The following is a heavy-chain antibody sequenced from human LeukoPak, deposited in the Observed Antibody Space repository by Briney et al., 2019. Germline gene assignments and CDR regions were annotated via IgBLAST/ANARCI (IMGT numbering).Heavy chain of an antibody. J-gene: IGHJ2*01. D-gene: IGHD6-6*01. CDR3: ARAPRIAARHGWDFDL. Sequence: GRSLRLSCAASGFTFDDYAMHWVRQAPGKGLVWVSRINTDGSSTSYADCVKGRFTISRDNAKNTLYLQMNSLRAEDTAVYYCARAPRIAARHGWDFDLWGRGTLVTVSS. CDR1: GFTFDDYA. CDR2: INTDGSST. V-gene: IGHV3-74*01.